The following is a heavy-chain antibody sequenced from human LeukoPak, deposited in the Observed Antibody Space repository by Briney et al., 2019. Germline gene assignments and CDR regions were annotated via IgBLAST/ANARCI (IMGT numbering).Heavy chain of an antibody. CDR2: ISWNSGSI. Sequence: GRSLRLSCAASGFTFDDYAMHWVRQAPGKGLEWVSGISWNSGSIGYADSVKGRFTISRDNAKNSLYLQMNSLRAEDTALYYCAKDLGYSSNNWGQGTLVTVSS. D-gene: IGHD6-19*01. J-gene: IGHJ4*02. CDR1: GFTFDDYA. CDR3: AKDLGYSSNN. V-gene: IGHV3-9*01.